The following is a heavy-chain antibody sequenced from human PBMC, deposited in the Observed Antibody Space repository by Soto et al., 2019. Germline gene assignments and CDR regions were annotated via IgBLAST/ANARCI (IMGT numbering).Heavy chain of an antibody. D-gene: IGHD3-10*01. CDR3: VRRGIMAEDPPYYYHGMDV. CDR1: GYSFTMFW. J-gene: IGHJ6*02. V-gene: IGHV5-51*01. CDR2: IYPGDSDT. Sequence: GESLKISCKAFGYSFTMFWIGWVRQMPGKGLEWMGVIYPGDSDTRYCPSFQGQVTISADKSINTAYLQWSSLKASDTAIYYCVRRGIMAEDPPYYYHGMDVWGQGTAVTVSS.